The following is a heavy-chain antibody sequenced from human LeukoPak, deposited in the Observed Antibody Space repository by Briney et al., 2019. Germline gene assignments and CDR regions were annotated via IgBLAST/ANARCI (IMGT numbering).Heavy chain of an antibody. Sequence: GGSLRLSCAASGFTFSSYAMSWVRQAPGKGLEWVSGILSSGGSTYYADSVKGRFTISRDNAKNTLYLQMSSLRAEDTAVYYCARKASNFDYWGQGTLVTVSS. J-gene: IGHJ4*02. CDR3: ARKASNFDY. CDR2: ILSSGGST. CDR1: GFTFSSYA. V-gene: IGHV3-23*01.